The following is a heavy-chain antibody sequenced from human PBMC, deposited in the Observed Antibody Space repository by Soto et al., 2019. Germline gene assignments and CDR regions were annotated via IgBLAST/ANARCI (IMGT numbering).Heavy chain of an antibody. Sequence: PWGSLLLTCIASVFTFRTYTMNWVRQAPGKGLEWVSGIRGFSPYTFYAESVKGRFTISRDNAKNSLYLQMDRLRAEDTAVYYCARDRGYDAHDYYYNAMDVWGQGTTVTVSS. CDR1: VFTFRTYT. J-gene: IGHJ6*01. CDR3: ARDRGYDAHDYYYNAMDV. D-gene: IGHD5-12*01. V-gene: IGHV3-21*01. CDR2: IRGFSPYT.